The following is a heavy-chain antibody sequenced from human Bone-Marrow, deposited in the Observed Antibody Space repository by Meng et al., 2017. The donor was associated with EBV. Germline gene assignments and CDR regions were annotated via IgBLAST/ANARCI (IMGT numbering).Heavy chain of an antibody. Sequence: QVQVVQSWAELKQPGSSVKVACKTSGGPFRTDAISWVRQAPGQGLEWMGGLIPMFGAPNYAQKFQGRITITADESTSTHYMELSSLRSEDTAVYYCASESGRGYTPDYWGQGTMVTVSS. CDR3: ASESGRGYTPDY. CDR2: LIPMFGAP. J-gene: IGHJ4*02. CDR1: GGPFRTDA. V-gene: IGHV1-69*01. D-gene: IGHD3-10*01.